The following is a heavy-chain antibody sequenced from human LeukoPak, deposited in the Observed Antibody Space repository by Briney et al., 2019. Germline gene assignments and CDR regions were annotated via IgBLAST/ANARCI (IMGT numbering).Heavy chain of an antibody. CDR1: GFPFSSYS. V-gene: IGHV3-21*01. Sequence: GSLRLSCAASGFPFSSYSMNWVRQAPGKGLEWVSSIISSSSYIYYSDSVKGGFTISRDDAKNSLYLQMNSLRAEDTAVYYCARGALGYCSSTSCSLGEDYYYYGMDVWGKGTTVTVSS. J-gene: IGHJ6*04. CDR2: IISSSSYI. D-gene: IGHD2-2*01. CDR3: ARGALGYCSSTSCSLGEDYYYYGMDV.